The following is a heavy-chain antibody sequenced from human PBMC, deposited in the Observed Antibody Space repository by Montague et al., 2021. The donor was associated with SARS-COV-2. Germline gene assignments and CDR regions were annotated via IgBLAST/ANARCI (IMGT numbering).Heavy chain of an antibody. CDR2: ISGSGGST. CDR3: AKDIAVLGELSYYYGMDV. D-gene: IGHD3-10*01. J-gene: IGHJ6*02. V-gene: IGHV3-23*01. CDR1: GFTFSSYA. Sequence: SLRLSCAASGFTFSSYAMSWVRQAPGKGLEWVSAISGSGGSTYNADSVKGRFTISRDNSKNTLYLQMNSLRAEDTAVYYCAKDIAVLGELSYYYGMDVWGQGTTVTVSS.